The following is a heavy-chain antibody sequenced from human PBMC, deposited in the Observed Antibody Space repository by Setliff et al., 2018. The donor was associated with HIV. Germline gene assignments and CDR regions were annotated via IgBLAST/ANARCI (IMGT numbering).Heavy chain of an antibody. CDR2: IYNRGST. CDR1: GYAISSGYY. V-gene: IGHV4-38-2*02. Sequence: LTCAVSGYAISSGYYWGWIRRPPGKGLEWIGSIYNRGSTYYNPSLKSRVTISVDTSKNQFSLKLSSVTAADTAVYYCARELLRSWDGSENSYKPYYFDYWGQGTLVTVSS. D-gene: IGHD3-10*01. CDR3: ARELLRSWDGSENSYKPYYFDY. J-gene: IGHJ4*02.